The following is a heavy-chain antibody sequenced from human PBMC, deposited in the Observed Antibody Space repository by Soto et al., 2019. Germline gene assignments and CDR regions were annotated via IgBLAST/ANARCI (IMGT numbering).Heavy chain of an antibody. D-gene: IGHD6-19*01. CDR2: ISYDGSNK. V-gene: IGHV3-30-3*01. CDR3: AKDSGWYSFDY. J-gene: IGHJ4*02. CDR1: GFTFSSYA. Sequence: QVQLVESGGGVVQPGRSLRLSCAASGFTFSSYAMHWVRQAPGKGLEWVAVISYDGSNKYYADSVKGRFTISRDNSKNTLYLQMNSLRAEDTSVYYCAKDSGWYSFDYCGQGTLVTVSS.